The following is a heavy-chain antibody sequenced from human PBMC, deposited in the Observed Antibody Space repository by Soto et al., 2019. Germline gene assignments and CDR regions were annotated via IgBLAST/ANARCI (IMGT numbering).Heavy chain of an antibody. CDR3: AKSVSGRRTYYFDY. J-gene: IGHJ4*02. CDR2: INGSGDKT. Sequence: GGSLRLSCAASGFTYSDSAMSWARQAPGEGLEWVSSINGSGDKTYYADSVKGRFTISRDNTNSRLFLQMNSLRAEDTAVYYCAKSVSGRRTYYFDYWGQGTLVTVSS. V-gene: IGHV3-23*01. CDR1: GFTYSDSA.